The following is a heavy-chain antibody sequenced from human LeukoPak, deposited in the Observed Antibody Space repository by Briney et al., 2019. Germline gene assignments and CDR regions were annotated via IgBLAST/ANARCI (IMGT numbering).Heavy chain of an antibody. V-gene: IGHV7-4-1*02. J-gene: IGHJ1*01. CDR2: INTNTGNP. D-gene: IGHD6-13*01. CDR3: ARTLTVAGGKYFQH. Sequence: ASVKVSCKASGYTFTNYAINWVRQAPGQGLEWMGWINTNTGNPTYAQGFTGRFVFSLDTSVSTAYLQISSLKAEDTAVYYCARTLTVAGGKYFQHWGQGTLVTVSS. CDR1: GYTFTNYA.